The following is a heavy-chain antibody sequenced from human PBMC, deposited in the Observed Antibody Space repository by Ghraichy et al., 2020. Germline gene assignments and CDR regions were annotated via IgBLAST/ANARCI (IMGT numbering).Heavy chain of an antibody. D-gene: IGHD6-19*01. J-gene: IGHJ4*02. CDR3: AKEAGYSSGWYFDS. CDR1: GFTLSSYA. CDR2: ISASGGST. Sequence: GGSLRLSCAASGFTLSSYAMTWVRQAPGKGLDWVLGISASGGSTYYADSVTGRFTISRDNSKNTLYLQMNSLRAEDTAVYYCAKEAGYSSGWYFDSWGQGTLVTVSS. V-gene: IGHV3-23*01.